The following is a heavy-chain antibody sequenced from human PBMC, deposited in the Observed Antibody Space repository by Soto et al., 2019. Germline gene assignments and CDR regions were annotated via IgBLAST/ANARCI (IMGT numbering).Heavy chain of an antibody. D-gene: IGHD4-17*01. CDR1: GYIFNSFG. J-gene: IGHJ4*02. CDR2: ISAYTGNT. Sequence: QVQLVQSGGEVKKPGASVKVSCKASGYIFNSFGISWVRQALGQGLEWMGWISAYTGNTKYAQNFQGRVTMTTDTSTSTAYMELRSLRSDDTAVYYCARRWTTGEIDYWGQGTLVTVSS. V-gene: IGHV1-18*01. CDR3: ARRWTTGEIDY.